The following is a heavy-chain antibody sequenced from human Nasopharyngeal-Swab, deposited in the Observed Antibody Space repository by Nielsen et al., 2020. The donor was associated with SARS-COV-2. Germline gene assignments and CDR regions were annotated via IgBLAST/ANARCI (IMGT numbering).Heavy chain of an antibody. CDR1: GFAFSGYA. D-gene: IGHD1-1*01. Sequence: GESLKISCVASGFAFSGYAVHWVRQAPGKGLEWVAVISYDGHTKFYADPVKGRFTIPRDEPKDTVYLEMNSLRVDDTAIYYCAREGSERGGAFDIWGQGTMVTVSS. CDR3: AREGSERGGAFDI. V-gene: IGHV3-30-3*01. CDR2: ISYDGHTK. J-gene: IGHJ3*02.